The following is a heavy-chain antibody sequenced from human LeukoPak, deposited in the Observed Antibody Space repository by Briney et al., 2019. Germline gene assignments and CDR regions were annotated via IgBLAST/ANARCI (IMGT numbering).Heavy chain of an antibody. CDR3: AKESGGAAAGPFDY. V-gene: IGHV3-7*03. Sequence: LAGGSLRLSCAASGFTLSSYWMSWVRQAPGKGLEWVANIKEGPSEKFYVDSVKGRFTISRDNARNSLYLQMNSLRAEDTAVYYCAKESGGAAAGPFDYWGQGTLVTVSS. CDR2: IKEGPSEK. D-gene: IGHD6-13*01. J-gene: IGHJ4*02. CDR1: GFTLSSYW.